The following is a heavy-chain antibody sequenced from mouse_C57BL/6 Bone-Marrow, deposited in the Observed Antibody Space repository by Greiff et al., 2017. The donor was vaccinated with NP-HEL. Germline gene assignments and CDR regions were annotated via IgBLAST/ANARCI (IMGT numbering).Heavy chain of an antibody. CDR2: IRNKANNHAT. D-gene: IGHD2-1*01. CDR3: TRGGNYTWFAY. CDR1: GFTFSDAW. J-gene: IGHJ3*01. V-gene: IGHV6-6*01. Sequence: EVQLVESGGGLVQPGGSMKLSCAASGFTFSDAWMDWVRQSPEKGLEWVAEIRNKANNHATYYAESVKGRFTISRDDSKSSVYLQMNSLRAEDTGIYYCTRGGNYTWFAYWGQGTPVTVSA.